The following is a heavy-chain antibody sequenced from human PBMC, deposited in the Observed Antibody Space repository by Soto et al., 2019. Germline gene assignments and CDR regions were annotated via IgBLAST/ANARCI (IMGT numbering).Heavy chain of an antibody. D-gene: IGHD4-17*01. CDR1: GGTFSSYT. J-gene: IGHJ6*02. V-gene: IGHV1-69*08. CDR2: IIPILGIA. CDR3: ARDGRTTVVTPYYYDGMDV. Sequence: QVQLVQSGAEVKKPGSSVKVSCKASGGTFSSYTISWVRQAPGQGLEWMGRIIPILGIANYAQKFQGRVTITAEKSTSTAYMELSSLRSEDTAVYYCARDGRTTVVTPYYYDGMDVWGQGTTVTVSS.